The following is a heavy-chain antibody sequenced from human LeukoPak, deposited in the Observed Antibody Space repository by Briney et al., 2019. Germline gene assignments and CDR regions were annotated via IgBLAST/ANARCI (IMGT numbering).Heavy chain of an antibody. J-gene: IGHJ4*02. D-gene: IGHD2-15*01. CDR2: VYYSGST. Sequence: PSETLSLTCTVSGGSITSYYWSWIRQPPGRGLEWIGYVYYSGSTNYNPSFKSRITISVDTSRNQFSLQLSSVTAADTAVYYCARIHRYCSGGACYVLDNWGQGTLVAVSS. CDR3: ARIHRYCSGGACYVLDN. CDR1: GGSITSYY. V-gene: IGHV4-59*01.